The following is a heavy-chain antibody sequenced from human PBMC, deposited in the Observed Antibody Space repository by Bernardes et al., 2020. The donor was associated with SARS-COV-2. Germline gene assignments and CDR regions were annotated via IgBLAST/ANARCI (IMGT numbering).Heavy chain of an antibody. CDR3: ARVVVPAAVHWFDT. D-gene: IGHD2-2*01. V-gene: IGHV3-7*04. CDR2: IQQGGSGK. CDR1: GFTFSSYW. Sequence: GGSLRLSCAVSGFTFSSYWMSWVRQAPGKGLEWVANIQQGGSGKFFLDSVKGRFTISRDNAKNSVYLQMNSLRADDTAVYYCARVVVPAAVHWFDTWGQGTLVIVSS. J-gene: IGHJ5*02.